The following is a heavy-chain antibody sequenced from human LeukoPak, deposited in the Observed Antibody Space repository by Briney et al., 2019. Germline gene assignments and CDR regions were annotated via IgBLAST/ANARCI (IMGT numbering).Heavy chain of an antibody. J-gene: IGHJ4*02. V-gene: IGHV3-21*01. CDR3: ARDRGTAFDY. CDR2: ISSSSSYI. Sequence: PGGSLRLSCAASGFTFSSYSMNWVRQAPGKGLEWVSSISSSSSYIYYADSMKGRFTISRDNAKNSLYLQMNSLRAEDTAVYYCARDRGTAFDYWGQGTLVTVSS. CDR1: GFTFSSYS. D-gene: IGHD3-10*01.